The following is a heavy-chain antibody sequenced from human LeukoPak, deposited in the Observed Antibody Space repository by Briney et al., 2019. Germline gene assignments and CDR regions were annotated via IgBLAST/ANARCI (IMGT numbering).Heavy chain of an antibody. CDR2: IYTSGST. Sequence: SETLSLTCTVSGGSISSYYWSWIRQPAGKGLEWIGRIYTSGSTNYNPSLKSRVTMSVDTSKNQFSLKLSSVTAADTAVYYCARDGATVTTNYYYYYMDVWGKGTTVTVSS. J-gene: IGHJ6*03. CDR1: GGSISSYY. CDR3: ARDGATVTTNYYYYYMDV. D-gene: IGHD4-17*01. V-gene: IGHV4-4*07.